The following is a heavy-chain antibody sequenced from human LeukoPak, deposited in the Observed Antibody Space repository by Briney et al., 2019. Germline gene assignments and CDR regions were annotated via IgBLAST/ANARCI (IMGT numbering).Heavy chain of an antibody. J-gene: IGHJ6*02. CDR3: ARLWYNRGWNGMDV. Sequence: GESLKISCKGSRYTFTTSWIGWVRQIPRKGLEWMGIIYAGDSDTRYSPSFQGQVTISVDKSISTAYLQWSSLKASDTAMYYCARLWYNRGWNGMDVWGQGTTVTVSS. CDR2: IYAGDSDT. D-gene: IGHD1-14*01. V-gene: IGHV5-51*01. CDR1: RYTFTTSW.